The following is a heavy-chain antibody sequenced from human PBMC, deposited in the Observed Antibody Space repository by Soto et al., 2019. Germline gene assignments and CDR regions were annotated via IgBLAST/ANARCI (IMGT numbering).Heavy chain of an antibody. J-gene: IGHJ6*02. CDR1: GFTFTTYA. D-gene: IGHD2-2*01. CDR3: AKQTPNAGSTV. V-gene: IGHV3-23*01. Sequence: PGGSLRLSCAASGFTFTTYAMNWVRRAPGKGLEWVSTVSGSGGSTYHADSVKGRFTVSRDNSKNTLYLQMNSLRTEDTAVYYCAKQTPNAGSTVWGQGTTVTVSS. CDR2: VSGSGGST.